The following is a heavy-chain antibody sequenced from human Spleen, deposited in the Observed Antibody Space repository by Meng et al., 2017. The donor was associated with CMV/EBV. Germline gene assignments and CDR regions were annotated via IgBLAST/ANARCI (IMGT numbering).Heavy chain of an antibody. CDR3: AKDGRYSYGLFDY. Sequence: ASRFSFSSSAMGWVRQAPGKGLGWVSGISAGAGSTYYADSVTGRFTISRDNSKNTLYLQMNSLRAEDTAVYYCAKDGRYSYGLFDYWGQGTLVTVSS. CDR1: RFSFSSSA. D-gene: IGHD5-18*01. CDR2: ISAGAGST. J-gene: IGHJ4*02. V-gene: IGHV3-23*01.